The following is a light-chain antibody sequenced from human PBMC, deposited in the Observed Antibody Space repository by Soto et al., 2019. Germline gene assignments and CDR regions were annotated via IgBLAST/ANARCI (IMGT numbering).Light chain of an antibody. J-gene: IGKJ1*01. CDR2: DAS. CDR3: QQYVHWPPGA. Sequence: EIVLTQSPATLSLSPGERATLSCRASQSVSSYLAWYQQKPGQAPRLLIYDASNRATGIPARFSGSGSGTDCTLTISSLEPEDFAVYYCQQYVHWPPGAFGQGTTVEIK. V-gene: IGKV3-11*01. CDR1: QSVSSY.